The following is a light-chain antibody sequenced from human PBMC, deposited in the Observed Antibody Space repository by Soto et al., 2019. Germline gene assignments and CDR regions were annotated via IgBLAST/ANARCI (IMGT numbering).Light chain of an antibody. Sequence: QSVLTQPPSVSGAPGQRVIISCTGSTSNIGAGYNVYWSQQLPGTAPKLLIYGNTNRSSGVPDRFSGSKSGTSASLAITGLQAEDEADYYCQSYDNSLSGSGVFGTGTKLTVL. J-gene: IGLJ1*01. V-gene: IGLV1-40*01. CDR1: TSNIGAGYN. CDR2: GNT. CDR3: QSYDNSLSGSGV.